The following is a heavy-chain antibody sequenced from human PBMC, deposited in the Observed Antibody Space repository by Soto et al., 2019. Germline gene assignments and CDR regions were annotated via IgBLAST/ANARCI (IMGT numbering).Heavy chain of an antibody. J-gene: IGHJ4*02. CDR1: GGSISSSSYY. CDR2: IYYSGST. D-gene: IGHD3-16*02. Sequence: QLQLQESGPGLVKPSETLSLTCTVSGGSISSSSYYWGWIRQPPGKGLEWIGSIYYSGSTYYNPSLKSRVTISVDTSKNQFSLKLSSVTAADTAVYYCARPLYDYVWGSYRGEYYFDYWGQGTLVTVSS. CDR3: ARPLYDYVWGSYRGEYYFDY. V-gene: IGHV4-39*01.